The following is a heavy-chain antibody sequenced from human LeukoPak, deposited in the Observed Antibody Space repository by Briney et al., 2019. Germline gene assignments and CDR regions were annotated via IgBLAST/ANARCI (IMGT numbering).Heavy chain of an antibody. Sequence: SETLSLTCTVSGGSISSGGYYWSWIRQHPGKGLEWIGYIYYSGSTYYNPSLKSRVTISVDTSKNQFSLKLSSVTAADTAVYYCASQPYYYDSSGYYYPTPEYFQHWGRGTLVTVSS. D-gene: IGHD3-22*01. J-gene: IGHJ1*01. CDR2: IYYSGST. V-gene: IGHV4-31*03. CDR1: GGSISSGGYY. CDR3: ASQPYYYDSSGYYYPTPEYFQH.